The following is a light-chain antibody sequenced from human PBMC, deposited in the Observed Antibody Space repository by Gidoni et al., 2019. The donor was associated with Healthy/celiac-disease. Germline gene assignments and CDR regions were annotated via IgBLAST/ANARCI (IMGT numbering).Light chain of an antibody. CDR1: SSDVGGYNY. CDR2: DVS. J-gene: IGLJ1*01. CDR3: SSYTSSSTLCV. V-gene: IGLV2-14*01. Sequence: QSALTQPASVSGSPGQSITISCTGTSSDVGGYNYVSWYKQHPGKAPKLMIYDVSTRPSGVSIRFSGSKSGNTASLTISGLQAEDEADYYCSSYTSSSTLCVFGTGTKVTVL.